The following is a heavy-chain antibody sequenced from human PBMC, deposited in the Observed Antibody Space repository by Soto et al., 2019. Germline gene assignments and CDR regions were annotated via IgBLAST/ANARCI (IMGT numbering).Heavy chain of an antibody. J-gene: IGHJ4*02. V-gene: IGHV4-34*01. D-gene: IGHD6-6*01. Sequence: SETLSLTCAVYGGSFSGYYWSWIRQPPGKGLEWIGEINHSGSTNYNPSLKSRVTISVDTSKNQFSLKLSSVTAADTAVYFCARVPLRYSSSHYFDYWGQGALGTSPQ. CDR2: INHSGST. CDR1: GGSFSGYY. CDR3: ARVPLRYSSSHYFDY.